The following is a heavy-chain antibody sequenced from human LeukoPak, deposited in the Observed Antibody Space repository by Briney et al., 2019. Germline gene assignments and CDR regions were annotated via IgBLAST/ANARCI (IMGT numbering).Heavy chain of an antibody. Sequence: SETLSLTCAVYGGSFSGYYWSWIRQPPGKGLEWIGEINHSGSTNYNPSLKSRVTISVDTSKNQFSLKLSSVTAADTAVYYCARIGIFGVVIIRRYFDYWGQGTLVTVSS. J-gene: IGHJ4*02. CDR3: ARIGIFGVVIIRRYFDY. D-gene: IGHD3-3*01. CDR1: GGSFSGYY. V-gene: IGHV4-34*01. CDR2: INHSGST.